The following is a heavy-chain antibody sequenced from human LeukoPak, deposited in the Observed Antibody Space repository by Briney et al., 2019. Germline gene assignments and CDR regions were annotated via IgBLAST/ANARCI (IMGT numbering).Heavy chain of an antibody. D-gene: IGHD2-15*01. CDR3: ARGRAARYYFDY. V-gene: IGHV1-3*01. CDR1: GYTFTSYA. J-gene: IGHJ4*02. Sequence: ASVKVSCKASGYTFTSYAMHWVRQAPGQRLEWMGWINAGNGNTKYSQKFQGRVTITRDTSTSTAYMELRSLRSDDTAVYYCARGRAARYYFDYWGQGTLVTVSS. CDR2: INAGNGNT.